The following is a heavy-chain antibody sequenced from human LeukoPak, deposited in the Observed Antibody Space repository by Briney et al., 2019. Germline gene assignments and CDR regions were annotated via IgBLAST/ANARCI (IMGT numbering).Heavy chain of an antibody. CDR1: GGSISSGGYY. D-gene: IGHD3-22*01. V-gene: IGHV4-31*03. CDR2: IYYSGST. J-gene: IGHJ4*02. Sequence: SETLSLTCTVSGGSISSGGYYWSWIRQHPGKGLEWIGYIYYSGSTYYDPSLKSRVTISVDTSKNQFSLKLSSVTAADTAVYYCARGPYYYDSSGYHHKYFDYWGREPWSPSPQ. CDR3: ARGPYYYDSSGYHHKYFDY.